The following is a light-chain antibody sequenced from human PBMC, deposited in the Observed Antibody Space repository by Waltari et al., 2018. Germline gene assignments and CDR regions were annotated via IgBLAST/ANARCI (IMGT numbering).Light chain of an antibody. Sequence: EIAMTQSPVTLSVSPGDTATLSCRASQSISINLAWYQQKPGQAPGLLIYAASTRASGIPARFSGSGSGTEFTLTISSLQSEDFAVYYCQQYDNWPPWTFGQGTKVEI. CDR1: QSISIN. J-gene: IGKJ1*01. V-gene: IGKV3-15*01. CDR2: AAS. CDR3: QQYDNWPPWT.